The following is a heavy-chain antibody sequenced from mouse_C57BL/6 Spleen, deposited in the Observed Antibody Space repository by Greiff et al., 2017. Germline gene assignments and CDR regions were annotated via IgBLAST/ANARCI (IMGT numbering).Heavy chain of an antibody. CDR2: IYPGDGAT. V-gene: IGHV1-82*01. CDR3: APIYYGNSSEYFDV. CDR1: GYAFSSSW. J-gene: IGHJ1*03. D-gene: IGHD2-1*01. Sequence: VQLVESGPELVKPGASVKISCKASGYAFSSSWMNWVKQRPGKGLEWIGRIYPGDGATNYNGKFKGKATLTADKSSSTAYMQISSLTSEYSAVYFCAPIYYGNSSEYFDVWGTGTTVTVSS.